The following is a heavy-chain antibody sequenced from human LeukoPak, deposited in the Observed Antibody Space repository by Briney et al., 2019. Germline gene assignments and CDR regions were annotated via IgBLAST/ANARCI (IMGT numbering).Heavy chain of an antibody. CDR2: INHSGST. J-gene: IGHJ6*03. CDR3: ARDRSSSSGRYYYYYMDV. Sequence: SETLSLTCAVYGGSFSGYYWSWIRQPPGKGLEWIGEINHSGSTNYNPSLKSRVTISVGTSKNQFSLKLSSVTAADTAVYYCARDRSSSSGRYYYYYMDVWGKGTTVTVSS. CDR1: GGSFSGYY. D-gene: IGHD6-6*01. V-gene: IGHV4-34*01.